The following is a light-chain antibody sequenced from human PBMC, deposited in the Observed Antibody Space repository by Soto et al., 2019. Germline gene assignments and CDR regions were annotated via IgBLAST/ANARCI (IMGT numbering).Light chain of an antibody. V-gene: IGKV2-28*01. CDR2: LGS. J-gene: IGKJ1*01. CDR1: QSLLHSNGYDS. CDR3: MQALQSPPT. Sequence: EIVMTQSPLSLPVTPGEPASISCRSSQSLLHSNGYDSLDWYLQKPGQSPQLLIYLGSNRASGVPARFSGSGSGTDLTLKISRVEAEDVGVYYCMQALQSPPTFGQGTKVEIK.